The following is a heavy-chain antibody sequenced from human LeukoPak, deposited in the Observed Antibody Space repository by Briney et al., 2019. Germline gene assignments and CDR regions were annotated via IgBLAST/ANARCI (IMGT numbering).Heavy chain of an antibody. CDR3: ARAIDGSSYFDY. Sequence: GASVKVSCKASGYTFTSYDINWVRQATGQGPEWMGWMSPNSGNTGYAQKFQGRVTMTRSTSMSTAYMELSSLRSEDTAVYYCARAIDGSSYFDYWGQGTLVTVSS. J-gene: IGHJ4*02. D-gene: IGHD1-26*01. CDR1: GYTFTSYD. V-gene: IGHV1-8*01. CDR2: MSPNSGNT.